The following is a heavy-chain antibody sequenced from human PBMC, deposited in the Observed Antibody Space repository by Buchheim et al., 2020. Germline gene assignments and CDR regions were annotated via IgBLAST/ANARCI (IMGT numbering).Heavy chain of an antibody. Sequence: QVQLQESGPGLVKPSGTLSLTCAVSGGSISSSNWWSWVRQPPGKGLEWSGEIYHSGSTHYNPSLKSRVTMSVDKSKNQFSLKLSSVTAADTAVYYCARAPNWVATVTLDWGQGTL. V-gene: IGHV4-4*02. CDR2: IYHSGST. J-gene: IGHJ4*02. CDR1: GGSISSSNW. D-gene: IGHD4-17*01. CDR3: ARAPNWVATVTLD.